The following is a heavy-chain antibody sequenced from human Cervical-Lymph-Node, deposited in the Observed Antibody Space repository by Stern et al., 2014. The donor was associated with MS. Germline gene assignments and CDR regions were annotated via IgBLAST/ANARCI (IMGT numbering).Heavy chain of an antibody. Sequence: VQLLESGAEVKKPGSSVKVSCKASGGTFSSYAISWVRQAPGQGLEWMGGIIPMFGTANYAEKFQGRVTITAKESTSTAYMELSSLRSEDTAVYYCARTSGGYSGYDSIYHYFGMDVWGQGTTVTVFS. J-gene: IGHJ6*02. V-gene: IGHV1-69*01. CDR3: ARTSGGYSGYDSIYHYFGMDV. D-gene: IGHD5-12*01. CDR2: IIPMFGTA. CDR1: GGTFSSYA.